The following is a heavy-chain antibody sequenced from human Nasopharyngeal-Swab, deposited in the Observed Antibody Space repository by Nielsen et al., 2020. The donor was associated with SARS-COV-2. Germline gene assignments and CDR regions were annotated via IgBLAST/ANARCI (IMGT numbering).Heavy chain of an antibody. V-gene: IGHV3-7*01. CDR1: GFTFSSYW. CDR3: ARAADGDPHYYYYMDV. D-gene: IGHD4-17*01. Sequence: GGSLRLSCAASGFTFSSYWMSWVRQAPGKGLEWVANIKQDGSEKYYVDSVKGRFTISRDNAKNSLYLQMNSLRAEDTAVYYCARAADGDPHYYYYMDVWGKGTTVTVSS. CDR2: IKQDGSEK. J-gene: IGHJ6*03.